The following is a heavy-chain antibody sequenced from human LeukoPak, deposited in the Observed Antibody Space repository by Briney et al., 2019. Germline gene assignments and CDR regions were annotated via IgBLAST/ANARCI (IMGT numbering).Heavy chain of an antibody. Sequence: ASEKVSCKASGYTFTSYYMHWVRQAPGQGLEWMGIINPSGGSTSYAQKFQGRVTMTRDTSTSTVYMELSSLRSEDTAVYYCARAVGYYGSGSSNDYWGQGTLVTVSS. D-gene: IGHD3-10*01. J-gene: IGHJ4*02. V-gene: IGHV1-46*01. CDR1: GYTFTSYY. CDR2: INPSGGST. CDR3: ARAVGYYGSGSSNDY.